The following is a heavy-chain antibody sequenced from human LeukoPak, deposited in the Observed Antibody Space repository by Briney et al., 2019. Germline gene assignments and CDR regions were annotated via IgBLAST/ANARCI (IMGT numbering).Heavy chain of an antibody. CDR2: IYTSGST. Sequence: SETLSFTCTVPGGSISSYYWSWIRQPAGKGLEWIGRIYTSGSTNYNPSLKSRVTMSVDTSKNQFSLKLSSVTAADTAVYYCARENPYSSGWYAGYYFDYWGQGTLVTVSS. D-gene: IGHD6-19*01. J-gene: IGHJ4*02. V-gene: IGHV4-4*07. CDR1: GGSISSYY. CDR3: ARENPYSSGWYAGYYFDY.